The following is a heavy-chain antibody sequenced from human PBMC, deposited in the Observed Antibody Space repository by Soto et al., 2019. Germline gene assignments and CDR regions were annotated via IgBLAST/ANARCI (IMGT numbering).Heavy chain of an antibody. CDR1: GFTFSTYA. Sequence: QVRLVESGGGAVQPGDSLRLSCAASGFTFSTYALHWVRQAPGKGLEWVAFISYTGANQYYADSVKGRFTVSRDNSKNIASLQMTSHKPEDSADYYCVRDAFPDRRGASYDLWGQGTLGTDSS. CDR2: ISYTGANQ. V-gene: IGHV3-30-3*01. CDR3: VRDAFPDRRGASYDL. J-gene: IGHJ5*02. D-gene: IGHD2-21*01.